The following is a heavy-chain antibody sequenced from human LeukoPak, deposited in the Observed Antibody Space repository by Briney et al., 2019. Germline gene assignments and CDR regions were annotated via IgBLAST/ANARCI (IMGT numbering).Heavy chain of an antibody. CDR3: ARMVYATAGADEDWFDP. D-gene: IGHD2-8*01. V-gene: IGHV1-2*02. Sequence: GASVKVSCKASGYTFTGYYMHWVRQAPGQGLEWMGWINPNSGGTNYAQKFQGRVTMTRDTSIGTAYMELSRLRSDDTAVYYCARMVYATAGADEDWFDPWGQGTLVTVSS. CDR2: INPNSGGT. CDR1: GYTFTGYY. J-gene: IGHJ5*02.